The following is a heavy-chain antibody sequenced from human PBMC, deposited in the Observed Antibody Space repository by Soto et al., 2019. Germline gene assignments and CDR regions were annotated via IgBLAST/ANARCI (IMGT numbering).Heavy chain of an antibody. J-gene: IGHJ5*02. D-gene: IGHD3-10*01. CDR1: GGSISSYY. CDR2: IYYSGST. Sequence: PSETLSLTCTVSGGSISSYYWSWIRQPPGKGLEWIGYIYYSGSTYYNPSLKSRVTISVDTSKNQFSLRLSSVTAADTAVYYCARQGIWNWFDPWGQGTLVTVSS. CDR3: ARQGIWNWFDP. V-gene: IGHV4-59*04.